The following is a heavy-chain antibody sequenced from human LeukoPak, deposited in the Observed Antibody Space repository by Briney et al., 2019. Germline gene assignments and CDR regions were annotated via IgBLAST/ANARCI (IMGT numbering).Heavy chain of an antibody. CDR3: ARLSLTSGSYYPFDY. Sequence: GGSLRLSCAASGFTFSSYWMHWVRQAPGKGLVWVSRINSDGSSTSYADSVKGRFTISRDNAKNTLYLQMNSLRAEDTAVYYCARLSLTSGSYYPFDYWGQGTLVTVSS. CDR2: INSDGSST. V-gene: IGHV3-74*01. D-gene: IGHD1-26*01. CDR1: GFTFSSYW. J-gene: IGHJ4*02.